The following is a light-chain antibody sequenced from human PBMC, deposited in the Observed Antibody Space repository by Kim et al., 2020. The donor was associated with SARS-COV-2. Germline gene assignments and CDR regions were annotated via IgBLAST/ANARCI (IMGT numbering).Light chain of an antibody. J-gene: IGKJ5*01. CDR1: QSVGTQ. CDR2: DAS. Sequence: LSPGERATLSCRASQSVGTQLAWYQQRPGQAPRLLLHDASNRATGIPARFSGSGSGTDFTLSISSLEPEDVAVYYCQQRSNWPITFGQGTQLEIK. CDR3: QQRSNWPIT. V-gene: IGKV3-11*01.